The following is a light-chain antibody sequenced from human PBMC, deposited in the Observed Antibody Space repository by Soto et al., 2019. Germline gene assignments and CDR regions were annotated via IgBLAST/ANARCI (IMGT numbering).Light chain of an antibody. J-gene: IGKJ5*01. CDR3: QQYYDWPLT. CDR2: CAS. Sequence: EIVMTQSPATLSVSPGERVTLSCRASQSIGRSLSWYQQKPGQAPRLLIYCASTRPTCIPARFIGSGSGTEFTFTISGLQSEDFAVYYCQQYYDWPLTFGQGTRLEIK. V-gene: IGKV3-15*01. CDR1: QSIGRS.